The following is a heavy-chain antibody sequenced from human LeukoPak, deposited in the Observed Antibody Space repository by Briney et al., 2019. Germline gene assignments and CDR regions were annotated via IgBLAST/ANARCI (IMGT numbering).Heavy chain of an antibody. D-gene: IGHD3-22*01. CDR3: ARAIYHARGGYYSAPVYYYNAMDV. Sequence: GPLRLSCEVSEFTVSSDCMSWVRQAPGRGLEWISVICGASKTRYSDSVKDRFTISRDTSKNTVYLQVNSLTDADTAVYYCARAIYHARGGYYSAPVYYYNAMDVWGQGTTVTVSS. J-gene: IGHJ6*02. V-gene: IGHV3-53*01. CDR1: EFTVSSDC. CDR2: ICGASKT.